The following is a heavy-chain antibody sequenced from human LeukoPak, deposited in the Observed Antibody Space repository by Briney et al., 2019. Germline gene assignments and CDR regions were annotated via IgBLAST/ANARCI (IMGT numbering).Heavy chain of an antibody. CDR3: ARVPLGYDPVRDYYYGMDV. Sequence: ASVKVSCKASGGTFSSYAISWVRQAPGEGLEWMGRIIPIFGIANYAQKFQGRVTITADKSTSTAYMELSSLRSEDTAVYYCARVPLGYDPVRDYYYGMDVWGQGTTVTVSS. V-gene: IGHV1-69*04. CDR2: IIPIFGIA. J-gene: IGHJ6*02. D-gene: IGHD3-22*01. CDR1: GGTFSSYA.